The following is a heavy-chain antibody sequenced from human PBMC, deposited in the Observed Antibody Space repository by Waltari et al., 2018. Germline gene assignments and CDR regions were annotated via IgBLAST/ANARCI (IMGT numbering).Heavy chain of an antibody. CDR1: GGSISSGSYY. D-gene: IGHD6-6*01. J-gene: IGHJ4*02. Sequence: QVQLQESGPGLVKPSQTLSLTCTVPGGSISSGSYYWSWIRQPAGKGLEWIGRIYTSGSTNYNPSLKSRVTISVDTSKNQFSLKLSSVTAADTAVYYCASGLAGGIAARHNYFDYWGQGTLVTVSS. V-gene: IGHV4-61*02. CDR3: ASGLAGGIAARHNYFDY. CDR2: IYTSGST.